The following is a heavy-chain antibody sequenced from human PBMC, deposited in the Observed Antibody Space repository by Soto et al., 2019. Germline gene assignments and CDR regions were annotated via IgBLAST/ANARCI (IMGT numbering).Heavy chain of an antibody. V-gene: IGHV1-69*13. CDR2: IIPIFGTA. J-gene: IGHJ6*02. CDR3: ARGCSSTSCYTPRTYYYGMDV. D-gene: IGHD2-2*02. CDR1: GGTFSSYA. Sequence: ASVKVSCKASGGTFSSYAISWVRQAPGQGLEWMGGIIPIFGTANYAQKFQGRVTITADESTSTAYMELSSLRSEDTAVYYCARGCSSTSCYTPRTYYYGMDVWGQGTTATVS.